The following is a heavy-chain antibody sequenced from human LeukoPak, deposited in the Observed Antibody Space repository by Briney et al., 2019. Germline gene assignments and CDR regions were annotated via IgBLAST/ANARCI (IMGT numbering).Heavy chain of an antibody. V-gene: IGHV1-18*01. D-gene: IGHD2-2*01. CDR2: ISVYNGNT. Sequence: ASVKVSFKASGYNFKSYGISWLRQAPGQGLEWMGWISVYNGNTKYAQKFQGRVTMTTDTSTSTAYIELRSLRSDDTAVYYCARGGGYCTSTSCYLGPWFDPWGQGTLVTVSS. CDR3: ARGGGYCTSTSCYLGPWFDP. J-gene: IGHJ5*02. CDR1: GYNFKSYG.